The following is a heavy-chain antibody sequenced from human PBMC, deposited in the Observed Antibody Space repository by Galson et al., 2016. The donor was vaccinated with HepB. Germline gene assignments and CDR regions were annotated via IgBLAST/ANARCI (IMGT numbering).Heavy chain of an antibody. V-gene: IGHV4-31*03. CDR2: IHNSGST. CDR1: GGSISSADYH. Sequence: TLSLTCTVSGGSISSADYHWSWLRQHPGKGLEWIGYIHNSGSTYYNPSVRSRVIISLDTSKNQFSLNLSSVTAADTAVYFCARGLNSIGPWGQGTLVTVSS. J-gene: IGHJ5*02. D-gene: IGHD3-22*01. CDR3: ARGLNSIGP.